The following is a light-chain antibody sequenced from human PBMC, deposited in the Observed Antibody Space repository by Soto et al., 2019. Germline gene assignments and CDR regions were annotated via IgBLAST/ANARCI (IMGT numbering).Light chain of an antibody. CDR3: QQYGRSPTT. Sequence: EVVFTQSPDTVSLSPGERATLSCSASQNFGSSYLAWYQQKRGQAPRFLIYGASSRATGIPDRFSGSGSGTDFTLTISRLEPEDFAVYYCQQYGRSPTTFGQGTKVDIK. V-gene: IGKV3-20*01. CDR2: GAS. J-gene: IGKJ1*01. CDR1: QNFGSSY.